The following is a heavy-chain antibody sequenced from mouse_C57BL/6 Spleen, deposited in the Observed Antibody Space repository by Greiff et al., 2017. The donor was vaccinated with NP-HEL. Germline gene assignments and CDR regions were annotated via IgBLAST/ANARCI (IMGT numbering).Heavy chain of an antibody. V-gene: IGHV1-72*01. D-gene: IGHD2-1*01. CDR2: IDPNSGGT. Sequence: VQLQQSGAELVKPGASVKLSCRASGYTFTSYWMPWVKQRPGRGLEWIGWIDPNSGGTKYNEKFKSKATLTVDKPSSTAYMQLSSLTSEDYAVDYCARRGGNYGNFDYWGQGATLTVSS. CDR1: GYTFTSYW. CDR3: ARRGGNYGNFDY. J-gene: IGHJ2*01.